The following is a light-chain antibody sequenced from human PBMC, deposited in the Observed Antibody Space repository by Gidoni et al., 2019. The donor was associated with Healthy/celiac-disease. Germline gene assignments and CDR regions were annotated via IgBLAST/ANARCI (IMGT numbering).Light chain of an antibody. J-gene: IGKJ2*04. CDR3: QQLNSYLMCR. CDR1: QGISSY. Sequence: DIQLTQSPSFLSASVGDRVTITCRASQGISSYLAWYQQKPGKAPKLLIYAASTLQSGVPSRFSGSGSGTEFTLTISSLQPEDFATYYCQQLNSYLMCRFGQGTKLEIK. CDR2: AAS. V-gene: IGKV1-9*01.